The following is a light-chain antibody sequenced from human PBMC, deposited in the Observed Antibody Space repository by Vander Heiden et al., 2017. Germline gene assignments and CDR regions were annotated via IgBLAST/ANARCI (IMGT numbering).Light chain of an antibody. CDR2: DDS. CDR3: QVWDSDSDHVV. CDR1: NIGGKS. Sequence: SYVLTQPPSVSVAPGQTARITCGGSNIGGKSVHWYQQKPGQAPVVVVYDDSDRPSGIPERFSGSNSGNTATLTISRVGAGDEADYYYQVWDSDSDHVVFGGGTKLTVL. J-gene: IGLJ2*01. V-gene: IGLV3-21*02.